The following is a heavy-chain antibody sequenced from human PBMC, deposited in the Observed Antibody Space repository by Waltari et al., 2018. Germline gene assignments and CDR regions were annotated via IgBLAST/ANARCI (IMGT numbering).Heavy chain of an antibody. Sequence: QVQLVQSGAEVKKPGSSVKVSCKASGGTFSSYTISWVRQAPGQGLEWMGRIIPILGIANYAQKFQGRVTITADKSTSTAYMELSSLRSEDTAMYYCASYATPAYGAFDIWGQGTMVTVSS. D-gene: IGHD2-15*01. CDR2: IIPILGIA. CDR1: GGTFSSYT. CDR3: ASYATPAYGAFDI. J-gene: IGHJ3*02. V-gene: IGHV1-69*02.